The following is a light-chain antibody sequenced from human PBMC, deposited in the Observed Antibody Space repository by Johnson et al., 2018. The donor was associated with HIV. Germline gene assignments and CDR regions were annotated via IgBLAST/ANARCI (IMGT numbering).Light chain of an antibody. CDR2: ENN. V-gene: IGLV1-51*02. Sequence: QSVLTQSPSVSAAPGQKVTISCSGSSSNIGNNYVSWYRQLPGTAPKLLIYENNKRPSGIPDRFSGSKSGTSATLGITGLQTGDEADYYCGTWDSSLSAGFFGTGTKVTVL. J-gene: IGLJ1*01. CDR3: GTWDSSLSAGF. CDR1: SSNIGNNY.